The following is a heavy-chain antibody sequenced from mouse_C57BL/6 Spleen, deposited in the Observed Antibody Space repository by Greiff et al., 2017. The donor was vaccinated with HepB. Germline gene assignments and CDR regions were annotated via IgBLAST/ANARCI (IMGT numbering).Heavy chain of an antibody. Sequence: QVQLQQPGAELVRPGTSVKLSCKASGYTFTSYWMHWVKQRPGQGLEWIGVIDPSDSYTNYNQKFKGKATLTVDTSSSTAYMQLSSLTSEDSAVYYCAITTVVESDWGQGTTLTVSS. D-gene: IGHD1-1*01. V-gene: IGHV1-59*01. CDR3: AITTVVESD. J-gene: IGHJ2*01. CDR1: GYTFTSYW. CDR2: IDPSDSYT.